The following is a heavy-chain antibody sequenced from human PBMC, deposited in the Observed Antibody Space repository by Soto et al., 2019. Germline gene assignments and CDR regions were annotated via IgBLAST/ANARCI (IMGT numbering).Heavy chain of an antibody. CDR3: ERSTLGLATLKIPEY. CDR2: MFDSGNT. D-gene: IGHD3-16*01. Sequence: HLQVQESGPGLVKPSETLSLTCTVSGDSVSSDSYYWAWLRQPPGQGLEWIGSMFDSGNTYYNPSLMSRVTISVDTSENQLSLKLTSVTAADTAIYYCERSTLGLATLKIPEYWGQGSLVTVSS. J-gene: IGHJ4*02. CDR1: GDSVSSDSYY. V-gene: IGHV4-39*01.